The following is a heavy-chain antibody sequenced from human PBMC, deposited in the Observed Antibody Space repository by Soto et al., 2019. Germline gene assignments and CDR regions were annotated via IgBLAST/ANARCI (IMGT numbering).Heavy chain of an antibody. CDR1: GFTFSSYG. Sequence: ESGGGVVQPGRSLRLSCAASGFTFSSYGMHWVRQAPGKGLEWVAVIWYDGSNKYYADSVKGRFTISRDNSKNTLYLQMNSLRAEDTAVYYCARDRSSGWYRGMDVWGQGTTVTVSS. V-gene: IGHV3-33*01. J-gene: IGHJ6*02. CDR3: ARDRSSGWYRGMDV. CDR2: IWYDGSNK. D-gene: IGHD6-19*01.